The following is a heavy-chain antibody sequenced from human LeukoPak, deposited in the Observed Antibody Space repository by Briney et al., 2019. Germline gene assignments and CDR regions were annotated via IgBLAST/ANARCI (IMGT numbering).Heavy chain of an antibody. J-gene: IGHJ4*02. CDR1: GFTFSSYA. V-gene: IGHV3-30*04. D-gene: IGHD2-15*01. Sequence: GRSLRLSCAASGFTFSSYAMHWVRQAPGKGLEWVAVISYDGSNKYYADPVKGRFTISRDNSKNTLYLQMNSLRAEDTAVYYCARGLCSGGSCYSGSLDYWGQGTLVTVSS. CDR2: ISYDGSNK. CDR3: ARGLCSGGSCYSGSLDY.